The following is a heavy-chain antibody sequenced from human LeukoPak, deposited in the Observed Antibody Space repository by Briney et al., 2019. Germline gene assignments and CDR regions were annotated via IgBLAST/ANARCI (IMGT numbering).Heavy chain of an antibody. CDR3: ARNGGLAFDI. V-gene: IGHV4-31*03. CDR2: IYYSGRT. J-gene: IGHJ3*02. D-gene: IGHD1-1*01. CDR1: GGFISSGGHY. Sequence: SETLSLTCSVSGGFISSGGHYWSWIRRHPGKGLEWIGYIYYSGRTYYNPSLKSRVTISVAMSENHFSLKLTSVTAADTAVYYCARNGGLAFDIWGQGTMVTVSS.